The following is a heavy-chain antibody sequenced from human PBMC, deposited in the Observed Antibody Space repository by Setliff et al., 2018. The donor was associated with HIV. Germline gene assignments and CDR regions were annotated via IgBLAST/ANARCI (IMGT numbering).Heavy chain of an antibody. CDR2: IYYSGST. Sequence: SETLSLTCTVSGGSISSHYWSWIRQPPGKGLEWIGSIYYSGSTNYNPSLKSRVTISVDTSKNQFSLKLSSVTAADTAVYYCVRGGSWGIIWGQGTVVTVSS. D-gene: IGHD3-16*01. CDR1: GGSISSHY. V-gene: IGHV4-59*08. J-gene: IGHJ3*02. CDR3: VRGGSWGII.